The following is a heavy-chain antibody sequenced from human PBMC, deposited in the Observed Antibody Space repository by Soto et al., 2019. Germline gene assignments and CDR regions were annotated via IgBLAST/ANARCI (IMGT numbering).Heavy chain of an antibody. Sequence: GGSLRLSCVVPGVIFSGYGMHWVRQAPGKGLGWVAVIRFDGSNIYYADSVKGRFTISRDNSKNTLYLQMNSLRAEDTAVYYCATSYGNAWYTYWGQGTQVTVSS. V-gene: IGHV3-30*02. CDR1: GVIFSGYG. J-gene: IGHJ4*02. CDR2: IRFDGSNI. D-gene: IGHD6-13*01. CDR3: ATSYGNAWYTY.